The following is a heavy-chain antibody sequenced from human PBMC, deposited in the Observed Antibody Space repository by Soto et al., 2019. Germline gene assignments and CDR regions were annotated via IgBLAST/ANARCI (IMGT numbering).Heavy chain of an antibody. V-gene: IGHV1-3*01. CDR3: ARDGTAPLRGAFSSRFDP. J-gene: IGHJ5*02. D-gene: IGHD2-21*02. CDR1: GYTFTSYA. CDR2: INAGNGNT. Sequence: QVQLVQSGAEVKKPGASVKVSCKASGYTFTSYAMHWVRQAPGQRLEWMGWINAGNGNTKYSQKFQGRVTITSDTSASTAYMELSSLRSEDTAVYYCARDGTAPLRGAFSSRFDPWGQGTLVTVSS.